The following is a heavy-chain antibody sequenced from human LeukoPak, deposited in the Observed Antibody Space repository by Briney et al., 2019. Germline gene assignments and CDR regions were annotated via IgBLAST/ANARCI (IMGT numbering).Heavy chain of an antibody. D-gene: IGHD3-22*01. CDR2: ISFDGTDK. J-gene: IGHJ4*02. V-gene: IGHV3-30*04. Sequence: PGRSLRLSCAPSGFTFSTYAMHWVRQARGKGLEWVAVISFDGTDKYYADSVKGRFTNSRDSSKNTLYLQMNSLRAEDSAVYYCARQDDKYGGDYWGQGTLVTVSS. CDR1: GFTFSTYA. CDR3: ARQDDKYGGDY.